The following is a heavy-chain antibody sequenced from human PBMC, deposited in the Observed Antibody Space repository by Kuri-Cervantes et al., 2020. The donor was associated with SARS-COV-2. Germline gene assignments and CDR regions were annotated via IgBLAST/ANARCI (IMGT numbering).Heavy chain of an antibody. CDR2: IIPIFGTA. Sequence: SVKVSCKASGGTFSSYAISWVRQAPGQGLEWMGGIIPIFGTANYAQKFQGRVTITTDESTSTAYMELSSLRSEDTAAYYCAHVEMATNHGEYYFDYWGQGTLVTVSS. D-gene: IGHD5-24*01. V-gene: IGHV1-69*05. CDR1: GGTFSSYA. CDR3: AHVEMATNHGEYYFDY. J-gene: IGHJ4*02.